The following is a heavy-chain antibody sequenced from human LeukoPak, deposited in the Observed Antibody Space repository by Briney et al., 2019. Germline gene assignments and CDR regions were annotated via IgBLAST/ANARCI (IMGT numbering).Heavy chain of an antibody. CDR1: GYTFTSYA. J-gene: IGHJ4*02. Sequence: ASVKVSCKASGYTFTSYAMHWVRQAPGQRLEWMGWINAGNGNTKYSQKFQGRVTITRDTSASTAYMELSSLRSEDTAVYYCARVGAAAVGIGYWGQGTLVTVSS. V-gene: IGHV1-3*01. CDR3: ARVGAAAVGIGY. CDR2: INAGNGNT. D-gene: IGHD6-13*01.